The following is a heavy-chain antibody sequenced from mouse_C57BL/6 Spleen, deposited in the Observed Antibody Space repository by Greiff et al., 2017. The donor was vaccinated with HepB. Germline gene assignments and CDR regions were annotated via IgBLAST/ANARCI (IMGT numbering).Heavy chain of an antibody. CDR2: INPNNGGT. V-gene: IGHV1-18*01. CDR1: GYTFTDYN. D-gene: IGHD2-2*01. J-gene: IGHJ3*01. CDR3: ARSKRGYDGFAY. Sequence: EVQLQESGPELVKPGASVKIPCKASGYTFTDYNMDWVKQSHGKSLEWIGDINPNNGGTIYNQKFKGKATLTVDKSSSTAYMELRSLTSEDTAVYYCARSKRGYDGFAYWGQGTLVTVSA.